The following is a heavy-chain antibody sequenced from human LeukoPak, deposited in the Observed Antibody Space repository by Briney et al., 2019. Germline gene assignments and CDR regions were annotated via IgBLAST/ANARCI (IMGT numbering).Heavy chain of an antibody. J-gene: IGHJ4*02. Sequence: GGSLRLSCAASGLTFSRNNMNWVRQAPGKGLECVSSIGTSSNNIYYTDSVKGRFTISRDNAKNSLYLQVDSLRVEDTAVYFCASGTVGNYALDYWGQGTLVTVSS. CDR2: IGTSSNNI. V-gene: IGHV3-21*01. D-gene: IGHD1-7*01. CDR1: GLTFSRNN. CDR3: ASGTVGNYALDY.